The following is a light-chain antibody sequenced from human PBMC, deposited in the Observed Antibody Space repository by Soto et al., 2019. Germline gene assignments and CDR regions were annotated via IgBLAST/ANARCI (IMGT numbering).Light chain of an antibody. CDR2: ATS. CDR3: TSFARGSTLV. J-gene: IGLJ3*02. CDR1: SSDVGGYNY. V-gene: IGLV2-11*01. Sequence: QSVLTQPRSVSGSPGQSVTISCTGTSSDVGGYNYVSWYQQHPGKAPKLMIYATSKRPSGVSNRFSGSKSGDTASLTISGLQAEDEADYYWTSFARGSTLVFGGGTKLTVL.